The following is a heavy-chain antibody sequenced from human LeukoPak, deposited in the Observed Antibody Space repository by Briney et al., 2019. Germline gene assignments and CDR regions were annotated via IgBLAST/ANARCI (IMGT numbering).Heavy chain of an antibody. Sequence: GGSLRLSCAASGFTFDDYTMHWVRQAPGKGLEWVSLISWDGGSTYYADSVKGRFTTSRGNSKNSLYLQMNSLRTEDTALYYCAKARNSGSYSYYFDYWGQGTLVTVSS. D-gene: IGHD1-26*01. CDR3: AKARNSGSYSYYFDY. CDR2: ISWDGGST. J-gene: IGHJ4*02. V-gene: IGHV3-43*01. CDR1: GFTFDDYT.